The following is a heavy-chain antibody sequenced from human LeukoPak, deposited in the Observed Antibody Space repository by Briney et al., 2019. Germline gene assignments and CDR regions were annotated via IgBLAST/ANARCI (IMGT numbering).Heavy chain of an antibody. Sequence: GGSLRLSCTASGFTFRDYWMTWVGQAQGKGLEWVAKIKQDGRAKYYVDSVKGRFTISRDNAKNSLYLQMDSLRVEDTATYYCARWRGSTSERSDYWGQGTLVTVSS. D-gene: IGHD2-2*01. CDR1: GFTFRDYW. V-gene: IGHV3-7*01. CDR2: IKQDGRAK. CDR3: ARWRGSTSERSDY. J-gene: IGHJ4*02.